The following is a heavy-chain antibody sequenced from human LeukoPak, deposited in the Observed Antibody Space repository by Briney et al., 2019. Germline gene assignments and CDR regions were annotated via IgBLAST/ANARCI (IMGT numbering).Heavy chain of an antibody. J-gene: IGHJ4*02. CDR1: GGSISSGSYY. CDR2: ICTSGST. V-gene: IGHV4-61*02. Sequence: PSETLSLTCTVSGGSISSGSYYWSWIRQPAGKGLEWIGRICTSGSTNYNPSLKSRVTISVDTSKNQFSLKLSSVTAADTAVYYCAREVGQISGYYTYYFDYWGQGTLVTVSS. CDR3: AREVGQISGYYTYYFDY. D-gene: IGHD3-22*01.